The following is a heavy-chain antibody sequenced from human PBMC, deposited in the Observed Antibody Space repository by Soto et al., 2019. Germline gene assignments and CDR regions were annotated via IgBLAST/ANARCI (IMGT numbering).Heavy chain of an antibody. CDR2: INWNGDST. Sequence: GGSLRLSCAASGFTFDDYGMSWVRQAPGKGLEWVSGINWNGDSTGYADSVRGRFTISRDNAKNPLYLQMNNLRAEDTALYCCAGGYSSAWPNWLDPWGQGMLVTVSS. CDR3: AGGYSSAWPNWLDP. V-gene: IGHV3-20*04. CDR1: GFTFDDYG. D-gene: IGHD6-25*01. J-gene: IGHJ5*02.